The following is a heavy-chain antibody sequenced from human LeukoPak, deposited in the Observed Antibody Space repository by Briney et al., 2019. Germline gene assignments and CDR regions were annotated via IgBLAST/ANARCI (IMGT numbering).Heavy chain of an antibody. V-gene: IGHV3-74*01. Sequence: GGSLRLSCAASGFTFSSYAMSWVRQAPGKGLVWISRINSDGSTTSYADSVKGRFTISRDNAKNTLYLQMNSLRAEDTAVYYCARRNYYGQDYWGQGTLVTVSS. CDR2: INSDGSTT. CDR3: ARRNYYGQDY. CDR1: GFTFSSYA. J-gene: IGHJ4*02. D-gene: IGHD3-10*01.